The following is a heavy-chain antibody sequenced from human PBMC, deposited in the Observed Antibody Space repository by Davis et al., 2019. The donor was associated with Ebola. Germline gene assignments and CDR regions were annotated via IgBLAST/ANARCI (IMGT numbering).Heavy chain of an antibody. Sequence: GESLKISCAAFGFTFSDYYMSWIRQAPGKGLEWVSYISSSSSYTNYADSVKGRFTISRDNAKNSLYLQMNSLRAEDTAVYYCARDKGLELRRGMDVWGQGTTVTVSS. D-gene: IGHD1-7*01. J-gene: IGHJ6*02. CDR3: ARDKGLELRRGMDV. CDR2: ISSSSSYT. CDR1: GFTFSDYY. V-gene: IGHV3-11*06.